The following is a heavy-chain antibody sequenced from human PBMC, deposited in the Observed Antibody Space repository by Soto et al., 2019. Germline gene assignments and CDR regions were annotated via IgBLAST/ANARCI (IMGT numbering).Heavy chain of an antibody. CDR2: IYPGDSDT. J-gene: IGHJ4*02. Sequence: PGESLKISCKGSGYSFTSYWIGWVRQMPGKGLEWMGIIYPGDSDTRYSPSFQGQVTISADKSISTAYLQWSSLKASDTAMYYCARPNTIVDTAMALDYWGQGTLVTVSS. CDR1: GYSFTSYW. CDR3: ARPNTIVDTAMALDY. V-gene: IGHV5-51*01. D-gene: IGHD5-18*01.